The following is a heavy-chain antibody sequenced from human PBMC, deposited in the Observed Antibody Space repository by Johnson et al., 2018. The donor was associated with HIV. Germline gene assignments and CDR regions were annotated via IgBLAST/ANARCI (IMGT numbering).Heavy chain of an antibody. V-gene: IGHV3-30*14. D-gene: IGHD2-2*01. J-gene: IGHJ3*02. CDR2: ISYDGSNK. CDR3: ARGLQSMTVVVTRGAFDI. Sequence: QVQLVESAGGVVQPGRSLRLSCAASGFTFSSYAMHWVRQAPGKGLEWVAVISYDGSNKYYADSVKGRFTISRDNSKNTLYLQMNSLRVEDTAVYYCARGLQSMTVVVTRGAFDIWGQGTMVTVSS. CDR1: GFTFSSYA.